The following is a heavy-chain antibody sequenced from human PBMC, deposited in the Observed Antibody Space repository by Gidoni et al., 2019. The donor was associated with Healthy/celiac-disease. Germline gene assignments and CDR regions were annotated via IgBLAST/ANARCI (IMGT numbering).Heavy chain of an antibody. D-gene: IGHD3-22*01. CDR3: ARDGGTYYYDSSGYPSRGAFDI. Sequence: QVQLQESGPGLVKPSATLSVTGTVSGGSISSYYGRCIRQPAGKGLEWIGRIYTSGSTNYNHSLKSRVTMSVDTSKNQFSLKLSSVTAADTAVYYCARDGGTYYYDSSGYPSRGAFDIWGQGTMVTVSS. CDR1: GGSISSYY. V-gene: IGHV4-4*07. J-gene: IGHJ3*02. CDR2: IYTSGST.